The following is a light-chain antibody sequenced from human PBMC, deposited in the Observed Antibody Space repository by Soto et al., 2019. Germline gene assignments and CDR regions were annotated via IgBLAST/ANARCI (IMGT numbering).Light chain of an antibody. CDR1: QSVGSN. J-gene: IGKJ5*01. Sequence: EIVMTQSPATLSVSPGERATLSCRASQSVGSNLAWYRQKPGQAPRLLIYGASTRATGIPARFSGSGSGTEFTLTISSLQSEDFAVYYCQHYNNWPPITFGQGTRLEIK. CDR3: QHYNNWPPIT. V-gene: IGKV3-15*01. CDR2: GAS.